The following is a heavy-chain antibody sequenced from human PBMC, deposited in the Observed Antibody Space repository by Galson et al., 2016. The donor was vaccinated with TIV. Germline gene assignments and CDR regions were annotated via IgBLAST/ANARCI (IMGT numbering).Heavy chain of an antibody. J-gene: IGHJ3*02. D-gene: IGHD2-15*01. Sequence: SLRLSCAASGFTFSSFWIHWVRQTPGKGLVWVSRISTDGSSANYADSVEGRFTISRDNAKNTVYLQMDSLRGDDTAVYYCARGLLVASVGFDIWGQGTMVTVSS. CDR1: GFTFSSFW. CDR3: ARGLLVASVGFDI. CDR2: ISTDGSSA. V-gene: IGHV3-74*01.